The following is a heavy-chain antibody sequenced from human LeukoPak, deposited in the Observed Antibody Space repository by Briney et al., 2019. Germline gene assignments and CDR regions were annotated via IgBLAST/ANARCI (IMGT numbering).Heavy chain of an antibody. CDR1: GYTFTSYD. J-gene: IGHJ4*02. CDR3: ATGRLCRFPRGGFDY. CDR2: MNPNSGNT. Sequence: GASVKVSCKASGYTFTSYDINWVRQATGQGLEWMGWMNPNSGNTGYAQKFQGRVTMTRNTSISTAYMELSSLSSENTAVYYGATGRLCRFPRGGFDYWGQGTLVTVSS. V-gene: IGHV1-8*01. D-gene: IGHD3-16*01.